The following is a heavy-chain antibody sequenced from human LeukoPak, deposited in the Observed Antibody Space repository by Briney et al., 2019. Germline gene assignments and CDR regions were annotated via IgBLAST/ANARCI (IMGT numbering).Heavy chain of an antibody. CDR2: ISGSGGGT. J-gene: IGHJ4*02. Sequence: PGGSLRLSCAASGFTFSNYAMTWVRQAPGKGLEWVSAISGSGGGTFYADSVKGRFTISRDNSKNTLYLQMNSLRAEDTAVYYCADSYGDLGYWGQGTLVTVSS. CDR3: ADSYGDLGY. D-gene: IGHD4-17*01. CDR1: GFTFSNYA. V-gene: IGHV3-23*01.